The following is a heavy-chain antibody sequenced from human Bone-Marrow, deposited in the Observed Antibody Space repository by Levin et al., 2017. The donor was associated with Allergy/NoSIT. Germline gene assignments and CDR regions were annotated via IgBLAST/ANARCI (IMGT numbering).Heavy chain of an antibody. V-gene: IGHV4-4*07. CDR2: IYTSGAT. J-gene: IGHJ5*02. CDR1: GASISSYY. Sequence: SETLSLTCTVSGASISSYYWSWIRQTAGKGLEWIGRIYTSGATNHNPSLKSRVTMSVDLSKNQVSLRLSSVTAADTAVYYCARDREVENWFDPWGQGTLVTVTS. D-gene: IGHD1-1*01. CDR3: ARDREVENWFDP.